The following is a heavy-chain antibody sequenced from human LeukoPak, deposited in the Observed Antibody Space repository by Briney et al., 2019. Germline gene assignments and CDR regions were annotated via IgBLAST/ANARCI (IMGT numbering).Heavy chain of an antibody. CDR3: ARESSSGYEVGYYYYYYMDV. CDR2: ISAYNGNT. D-gene: IGHD5-12*01. V-gene: IGHV1-18*01. J-gene: IGHJ6*03. Sequence: ASVKVSCKASGYTFTSYGISWVRQAPGQGLEWMGWISAYNGNTNYAQKLQGRVTMTTDTSTSTAYMELRSLRSDDTAVYYCARESSSGYEVGYYYYYYMDVWGKGTTVTVSS. CDR1: GYTFTSYG.